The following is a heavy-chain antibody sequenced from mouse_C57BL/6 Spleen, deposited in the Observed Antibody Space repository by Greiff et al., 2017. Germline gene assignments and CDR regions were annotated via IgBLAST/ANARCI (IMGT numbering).Heavy chain of an antibody. CDR1: GFTFSNYW. J-gene: IGHJ1*03. CDR3: TGESGYKDWYFDV. CDR2: IRLKSDNYAT. D-gene: IGHD1-3*01. Sequence: EVKLMESGGGLVQPGGSMKLSCVASGFTFSNYWMNWVRQSPEKGLEWVAQIRLKSDNYATHYAESVKWRFTTSRTGSKCSVYLQMNNLRAEDTGIYFCTGESGYKDWYFDVWGTGTTVTVSS. V-gene: IGHV6-3*01.